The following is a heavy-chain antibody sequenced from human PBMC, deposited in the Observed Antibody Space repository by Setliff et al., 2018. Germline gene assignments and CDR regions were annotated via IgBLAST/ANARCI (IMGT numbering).Heavy chain of an antibody. CDR3: ARRVGSVGIQLPDY. Sequence: ASVKVSCKASGYTFTGYYMHWVRQAPGQGLEWMGRINPNSGGTNYAQKFQGWVTMTRDTSISTAYMELSRLRSEDTAVYYCARRVGSVGIQLPDYWGQGTLVTVSS. D-gene: IGHD5-18*01. CDR1: GYTFTGYY. J-gene: IGHJ4*02. CDR2: INPNSGGT. V-gene: IGHV1-2*04.